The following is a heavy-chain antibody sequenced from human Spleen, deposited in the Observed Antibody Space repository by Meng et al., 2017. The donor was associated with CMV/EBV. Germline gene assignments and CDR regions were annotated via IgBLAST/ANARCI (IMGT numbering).Heavy chain of an antibody. D-gene: IGHD2/OR15-2a*01. V-gene: IGHV3-23*01. CDR2: ISGSGGST. J-gene: IGHJ4*02. CDR3: ARGRLFLKTYFDY. CDR1: VFPLRGYA. Sequence: CAATVFPLRGYAMSRVRQAPGKGLEWVSAISGSGGSTSYADSVKGRFTISRDISKNTLYLQMNNLRAEDTAVYYCARGRLFLKTYFDYWGRGALVTVSS.